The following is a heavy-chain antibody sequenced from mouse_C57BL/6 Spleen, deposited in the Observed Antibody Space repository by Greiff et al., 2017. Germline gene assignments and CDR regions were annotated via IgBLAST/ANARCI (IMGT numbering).Heavy chain of an antibody. CDR1: GYTFTSYW. CDR2: IHPGSGST. D-gene: IGHD2-3*01. V-gene: IGHV1-55*01. J-gene: IGHJ1*03. CDR3: ARGDGYYEYFGV. Sequence: QVHVKQSGAELVKPGASVKMSCKASGYTFTSYWITWVKQRPGQGLEWIGDIHPGSGSTNYNEKFKSKATLTVDTSSSTAYMQLSSLTSEDSAVYYCARGDGYYEYFGVWGTGTTVTVSS.